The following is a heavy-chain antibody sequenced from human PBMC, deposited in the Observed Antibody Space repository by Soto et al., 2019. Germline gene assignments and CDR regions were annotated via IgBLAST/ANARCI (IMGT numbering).Heavy chain of an antibody. V-gene: IGHV4-34*01. CDR3: ARRGRYGGRSYTG. Sequence: QMHIQQWGAGLLKPSETLSLTCAVSGGSFNDFYWNWVRQPPGEGLEWIGEVNHAGGTDYNPSLKSRGTVSEDRSKNQLSLRLKSVTVADTATYYCARRGRYGGRSYTGWGQGTLVTVSS. J-gene: IGHJ4*02. CDR2: VNHAGGT. CDR1: GGSFNDFY. D-gene: IGHD2-15*01.